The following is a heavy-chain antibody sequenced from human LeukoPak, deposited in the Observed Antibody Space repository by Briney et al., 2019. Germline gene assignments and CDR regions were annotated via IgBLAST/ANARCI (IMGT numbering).Heavy chain of an antibody. V-gene: IGHV4-61*02. CDR1: GGSISSGSYY. Sequence: SQTLSLTCTVSGGSISSGSYYWSWIRQPAGKGLEWIGRIYTSGSTNYNPSLKSRVTISVDTSKNQFSLKLSSVTAADTAVYYCARGYYGVCDCWDQGSLVTVSS. J-gene: IGHJ4*02. D-gene: IGHD3-16*01. CDR2: IYTSGST. CDR3: ARGYYGVCDC.